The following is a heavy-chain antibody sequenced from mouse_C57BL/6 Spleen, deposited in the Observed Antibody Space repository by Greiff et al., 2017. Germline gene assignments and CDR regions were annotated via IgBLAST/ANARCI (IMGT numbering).Heavy chain of an antibody. Sequence: VQLQESGAELVRPGASVTLSCKASGYTFTDYEMHWVKQTPVHGLEWIGAIDPETGGTAYNQKFKGKAILTADKSSSTAYMELRSLTSEDSAVYYCTIFYYGSSYEIDAMDYWGQGTSVTVSS. CDR3: TIFYYGSSYEIDAMDY. V-gene: IGHV1-15*01. CDR2: IDPETGGT. D-gene: IGHD1-1*01. CDR1: GYTFTDYE. J-gene: IGHJ4*01.